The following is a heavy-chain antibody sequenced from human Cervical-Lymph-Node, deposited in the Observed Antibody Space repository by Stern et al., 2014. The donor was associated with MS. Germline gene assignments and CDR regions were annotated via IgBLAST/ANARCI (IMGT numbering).Heavy chain of an antibody. CDR1: GATFSSYA. D-gene: IGHD3-22*01. J-gene: IGHJ6*02. V-gene: IGHV1-69*01. CDR3: ARRSSSGYYGMDV. CDR2: ITPIFGTA. Sequence: QLVQSGAEVKKPGSSVKVSCKASGATFSSYAISWVRQAPGQGLEWMGGITPIFGTANYAQKFQGRVTITADDSPSTAYMELSSLRSEDTAVYYCARRSSSGYYGMDVWGQGTTVTVSS.